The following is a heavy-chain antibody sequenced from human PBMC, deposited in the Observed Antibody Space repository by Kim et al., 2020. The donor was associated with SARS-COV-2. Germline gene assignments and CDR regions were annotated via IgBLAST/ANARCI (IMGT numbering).Heavy chain of an antibody. V-gene: IGHV4-39*01. D-gene: IGHD3-22*01. J-gene: IGHJ5*02. CDR1: GGSISSSSYY. CDR3: ARHHTYDSSGYLGRKPVAWFDP. CDR2: IYYSGST. Sequence: SETLSLTCTVSGGSISSSSYYWGWIRQPPGKGLEWIGSIYYSGSTYYNPSLKSRVTISVDTSKNQFSLKLSSVTAADTAVYYCARHHTYDSSGYLGRKPVAWFDPWGQGTLVTVSS.